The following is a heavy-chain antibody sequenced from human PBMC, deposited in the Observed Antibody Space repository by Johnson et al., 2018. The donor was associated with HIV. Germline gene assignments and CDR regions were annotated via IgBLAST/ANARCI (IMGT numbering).Heavy chain of an antibody. CDR3: ARGLGELRFFDI. V-gene: IGHV3-23*04. D-gene: IGHD3-16*01. Sequence: VQLVESGGGFVQPGRSLRLSCAASGFTFDDYAMHWVRQAPGKGLEWVSVISGSGGSTFYADSVKGRFTISRDNSKNTLYLQMNSLRAEDTAVYYCARGLGELRFFDIWGQGTMVTVSS. J-gene: IGHJ3*02. CDR1: GFTFDDYA. CDR2: ISGSGGST.